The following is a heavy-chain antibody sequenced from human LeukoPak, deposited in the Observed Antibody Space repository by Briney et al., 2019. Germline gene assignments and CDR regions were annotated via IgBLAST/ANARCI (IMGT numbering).Heavy chain of an antibody. J-gene: IGHJ4*02. V-gene: IGHV3-30-3*01. CDR1: GFTFSSYA. CDR2: ISYDGSNK. CDR3: ATDCTNGVCYRVPGDY. Sequence: GRSPRLSCAASGFTFSSYAMHWVRQAPGKGLEWVAVISYDGSNKYYADSVKGRFTISRDNSKNTLYLQMNSLRAEDTAVYYCATDCTNGVCYRVPGDYWGQGTLVTVSS. D-gene: IGHD2-8*01.